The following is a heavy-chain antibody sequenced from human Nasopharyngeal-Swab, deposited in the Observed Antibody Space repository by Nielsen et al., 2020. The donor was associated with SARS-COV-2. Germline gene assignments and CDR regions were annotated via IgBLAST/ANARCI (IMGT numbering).Heavy chain of an antibody. V-gene: IGHV4-59*08. CDR2: IFYSGRT. Sequence: SETLSLTCTVSGGSINNYYWSWIRQPPGKGLEWIGFIFYSGRTSYNPSVKNRVTISVDTSRNQFSLNLSSVTAADTAVYYCARRSLGYCSGGTCYSGFDPWGQGTLVTVSS. J-gene: IGHJ5*02. CDR3: ARRSLGYCSGGTCYSGFDP. CDR1: GGSINNYY. D-gene: IGHD2-15*01.